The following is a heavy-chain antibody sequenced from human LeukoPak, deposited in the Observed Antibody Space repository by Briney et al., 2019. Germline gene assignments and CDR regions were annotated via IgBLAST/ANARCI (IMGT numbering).Heavy chain of an antibody. V-gene: IGHV3-21*01. CDR2: ISSSSSYI. CDR1: GFTFSSYS. CDR3: ARDIKGNAFDI. D-gene: IGHD1-14*01. Sequence: GGSLRLSCAASGFTFSSYSMNWVRQAPGKGLEWVSSISSSSSYIYYADSVKGRFTISRDNAKNSLYLQMNSLRAEDTAVYYCARDIKGNAFDIWGQGTMVTVSS. J-gene: IGHJ3*02.